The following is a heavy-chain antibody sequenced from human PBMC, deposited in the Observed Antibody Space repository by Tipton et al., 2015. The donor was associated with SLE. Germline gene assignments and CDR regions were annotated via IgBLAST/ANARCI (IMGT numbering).Heavy chain of an antibody. D-gene: IGHD6-13*01. J-gene: IGHJ4*02. Sequence: SLRLSCAASGFTFDDYAMHWVRQAPGKGLEWVSLISWDGDSTYYADSVKGRFTISRDNSKNSLYLHMNSLRAEDTAVYYCATDGQQLGLEVWGQGTLVSVSS. V-gene: IGHV3-43D*04. CDR2: ISWDGDST. CDR3: ATDGQQLGLEV. CDR1: GFTFDDYA.